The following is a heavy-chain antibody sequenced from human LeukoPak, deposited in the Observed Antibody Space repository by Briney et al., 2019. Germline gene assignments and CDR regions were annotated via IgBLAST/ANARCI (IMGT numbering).Heavy chain of an antibody. J-gene: IGHJ4*02. CDR3: ATTLRSFGSPFDY. D-gene: IGHD3-9*01. V-gene: IGHV3-23*01. CDR2: ISGSGDSA. CDR1: GFTFSSYA. Sequence: GGSLRLSCAASGFTFSSYAMSWVRQAPGKGLEWVSLISGSGDSAYFADSVKGRFTISRDNSRNTLYLQMSSLRAEDTALYYCATTLRSFGSPFDYWGQGTLVTVSS.